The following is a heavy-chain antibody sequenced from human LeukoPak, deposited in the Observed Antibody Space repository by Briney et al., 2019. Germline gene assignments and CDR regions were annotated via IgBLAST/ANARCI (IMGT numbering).Heavy chain of an antibody. CDR1: GFTFSSYA. V-gene: IGHV3-30*04. CDR2: ISYDGSNK. Sequence: PGRSLRLSCAASGFTFSSYAMHWVRQAPGKGLEWVAVISYDGSNKYYADSVKGRFTISRDNSKNTLYLQMNSLRAEDTAVYYCTRSRLYSSSGTDFDYWGQGTLVTVSS. J-gene: IGHJ4*02. D-gene: IGHD3-10*01. CDR3: TRSRLYSSSGTDFDY.